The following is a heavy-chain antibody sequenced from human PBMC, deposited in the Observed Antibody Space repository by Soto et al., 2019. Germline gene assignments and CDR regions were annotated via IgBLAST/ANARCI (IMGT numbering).Heavy chain of an antibody. Sequence: EVQLVESGGGLVKPGGSLRLSCAASGFTFSNAWMSWVRQAPGKGLEWVGRIKSKTDGGTTDYAAPVKGRFTISRDDSKNTLYLQMNSRKTEDPAVYYCTTDSAYGYCSGGGCYPSTWGQGTLVTVYS. CDR3: TTDSAYGYCSGGGCYPST. V-gene: IGHV3-15*01. D-gene: IGHD2-15*01. CDR1: GFTFSNAW. CDR2: IKSKTDGGTT. J-gene: IGHJ4*02.